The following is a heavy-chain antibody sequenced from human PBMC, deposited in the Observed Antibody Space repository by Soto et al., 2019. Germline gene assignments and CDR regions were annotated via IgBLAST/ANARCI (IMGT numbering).Heavy chain of an antibody. CDR1: GGSISSSSYY. V-gene: IGHV4-39*01. Sequence: PSETLSLTCTVSGGSISSSSYYWGWIRQPPGKGLEWIGSIYYSGSTYYNPSLKSRVTISVDTSKNQFSLKLSSVTAADTAVYYCARHDMGQLERYAFDIWGQGTMVTVSS. D-gene: IGHD1-1*01. CDR3: ARHDMGQLERYAFDI. J-gene: IGHJ3*02. CDR2: IYYSGST.